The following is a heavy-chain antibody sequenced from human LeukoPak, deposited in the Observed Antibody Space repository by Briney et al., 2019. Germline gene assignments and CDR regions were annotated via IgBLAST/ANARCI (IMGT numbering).Heavy chain of an antibody. V-gene: IGHV7-4-1*02. CDR1: GYTFTSYA. D-gene: IGHD3-10*01. CDR2: INTNTGNP. Sequence: ASVKVSCKASGYTFTSYAMNWVRQAPGQGLEWMGWINTNTGNPTYAQGFTGRFVFSLDTSVSTAYLQISSLKAEDTAVYYCARDYTLTMVRGVKGYYYYMDVWGKGTTVTVSS. CDR3: ARDYTLTMVRGVKGYYYYMDV. J-gene: IGHJ6*03.